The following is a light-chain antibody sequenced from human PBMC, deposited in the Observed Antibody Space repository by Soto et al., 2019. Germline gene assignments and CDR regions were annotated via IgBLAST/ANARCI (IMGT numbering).Light chain of an antibody. J-gene: IGKJ3*01. CDR1: QSISSW. CDR2: DAS. CDR3: QQDDSVVT. V-gene: IGKV1-5*01. Sequence: DIQMTQSPSTLSASVGDRVTITCRASQSISSWLAWYHQKPGKAPKLLIYDASSLESGVSSKYSGSGSGTEFTLTMSSQQPDDFATYYCQQDDSVVTFGPGTKVDIK.